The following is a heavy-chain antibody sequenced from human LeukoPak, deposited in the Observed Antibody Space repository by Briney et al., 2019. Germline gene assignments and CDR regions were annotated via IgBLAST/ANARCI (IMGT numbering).Heavy chain of an antibody. CDR2: CGTSGDT. J-gene: IGHJ4*02. CDR1: GFTFSSYA. V-gene: IGHV3-23*01. D-gene: IGHD6-13*01. CDR3: AQKTPGTHPFDY. Sequence: GGSLRLSCAASGFTFSSYAMNWVRQAPGKGLEWVSACGTSGDTYYADSVRGRFTISRDNAKNTVYLQMSSLRAEDTAVYYCAQKTPGTHPFDYWGQGTLVIVSS.